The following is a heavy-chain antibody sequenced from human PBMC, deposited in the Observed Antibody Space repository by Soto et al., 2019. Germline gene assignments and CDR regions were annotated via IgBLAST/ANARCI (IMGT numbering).Heavy chain of an antibody. D-gene: IGHD6-13*01. J-gene: IGHJ4*02. V-gene: IGHV4-39*01. CDR3: ARWSSSWRFFDY. Sequence: QLQLQESGPGLVKPSETLSLTCTVSGGSISSSSYYWGWIRQPPGKGLEWIGSIYYSGSTYYNPSLKSRVTISVDTSKSQFSLKLRSVTAADTAVYYCARWSSSWRFFDYWGQGTLVTVSS. CDR2: IYYSGST. CDR1: GGSISSSSYY.